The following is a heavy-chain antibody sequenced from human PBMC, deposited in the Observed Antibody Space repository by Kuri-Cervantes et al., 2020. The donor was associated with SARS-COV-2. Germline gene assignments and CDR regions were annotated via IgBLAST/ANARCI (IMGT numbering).Heavy chain of an antibody. J-gene: IGHJ4*02. D-gene: IGHD2-21*02. V-gene: IGHV1-18*01. CDR2: ISASNGNT. CDR1: GYTFTTYG. Sequence: ASVKVSCKASGYTFTTYGISWVRQAPGQGLEWMGWISASNGNTNYAQSLQGRVTITTYSSTSTAYLELRNLRSDDTDVYYCARAGAEVTSHFDYWGQGTLVTVSS. CDR3: ARAGAEVTSHFDY.